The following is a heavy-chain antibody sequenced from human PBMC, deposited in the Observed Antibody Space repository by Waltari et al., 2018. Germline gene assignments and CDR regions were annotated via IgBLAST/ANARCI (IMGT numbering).Heavy chain of an antibody. J-gene: IGHJ6*03. CDR3: ARDRGATIGGYYYYYYMDV. CDR2: INPSGGST. CDR1: GYTFTSYY. V-gene: IGHV1-46*01. D-gene: IGHD1-26*01. Sequence: QVQLVQSGAEVKKPGASVKVSCKASGYTFTSYYMHWVRQAPGQGLEWMGIINPSGGSTSYAKKFQGRVTMTRDTSTSTVYMELSSLRSEDTAVYYCARDRGATIGGYYYYYYMDVWGKGTTVTISS.